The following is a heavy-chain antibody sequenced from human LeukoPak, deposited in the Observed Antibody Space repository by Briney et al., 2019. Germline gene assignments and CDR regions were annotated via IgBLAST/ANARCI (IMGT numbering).Heavy chain of an antibody. D-gene: IGHD3-10*01. J-gene: IGHJ4*02. V-gene: IGHV3-64*01. CDR2: ISSNGGST. Sequence: PGGSLRLSCAASGFTFSNAWMNWVRQAPGKGLEYVSAISSNGGSTYYANSVKGRFTISRDNSKNTLYPQMNSLRAEDTAVYYCARGGWFGELLPDYWGQGTLVTVSS. CDR3: ARGGWFGELLPDY. CDR1: GFTFSNAW.